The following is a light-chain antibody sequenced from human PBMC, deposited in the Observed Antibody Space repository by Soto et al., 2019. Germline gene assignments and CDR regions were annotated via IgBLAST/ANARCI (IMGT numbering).Light chain of an antibody. V-gene: IGLV2-14*01. CDR3: SSYTTSSSYV. Sequence: QSALTQPASVSGSPGQSIAISCSGTSSDVGAYNYVSWYQQHPGKAPKLMIYDVSYRPPGISDRFSASKSGNTASLTISRLQAEDEADYYCSSYTTSSSYVFGTGTKVTVL. J-gene: IGLJ1*01. CDR1: SSDVGAYNY. CDR2: DVS.